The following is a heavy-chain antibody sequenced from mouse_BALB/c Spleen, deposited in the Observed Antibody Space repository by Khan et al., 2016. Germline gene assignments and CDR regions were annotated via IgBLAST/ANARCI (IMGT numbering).Heavy chain of an antibody. CDR2: IRLKSDNYAT. J-gene: IGHJ3*01. V-gene: IGHV6-3*01. CDR1: GFTFSSFW. D-gene: IGHD2-14*01. CDR3: ADGGYAVRLAY. Sequence: VQLKESGGGLVQPGGSMKLSCVASGFTFSSFWMSWVRQSPEKGLEWVAEIRLKSDNYATHYAESVKGTFTISRDDSKTRLYLQMTSLKAEDTGIYYGADGGYAVRLAYGGQGTLVTVSA.